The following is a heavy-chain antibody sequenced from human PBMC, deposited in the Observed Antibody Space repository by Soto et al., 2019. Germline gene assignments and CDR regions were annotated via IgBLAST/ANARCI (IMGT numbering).Heavy chain of an antibody. V-gene: IGHV3-48*02. D-gene: IGHD7-27*01. CDR1: GFNFRSYS. Sequence: EAQLVESGGGLVQPGGSLRLSCVASGFNFRSYSLSWVRQAPGKGLEWIAYIDTSSSLIYYADSVEGRFAISRDNAKNSRYLQVDSLRDEDTALYYCARDFLTGDAREAFDIWGQGTMVTVSS. J-gene: IGHJ3*02. CDR2: IDTSSSLI. CDR3: ARDFLTGDAREAFDI.